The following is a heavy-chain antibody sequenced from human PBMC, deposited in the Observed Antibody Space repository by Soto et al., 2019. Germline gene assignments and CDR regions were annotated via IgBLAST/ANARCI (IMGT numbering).Heavy chain of an antibody. CDR1: GYGFTSNW. D-gene: IGHD1-7*01. Sequence: PWESLKISCKTSGYGFTSNWIGWVREIPGKGLEWMAIIYPGDSDTRYSPSFQSQVRISADKSISTAYLQWSSLKASDTAMYYCARLARRVLGTIPLSPSGYLDYWGQGTMVTVSS. CDR2: IYPGDSDT. J-gene: IGHJ4*03. V-gene: IGHV5-51*01. CDR3: ARLARRVLGTIPLSPSGYLDY.